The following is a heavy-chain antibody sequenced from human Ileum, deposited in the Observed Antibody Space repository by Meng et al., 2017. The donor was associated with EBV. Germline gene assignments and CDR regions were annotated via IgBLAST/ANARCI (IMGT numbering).Heavy chain of an antibody. CDR3: ARGPTTYFDY. CDR2: IYYLPST. CDR1: GGSISSGDYY. Sequence: QVQLQESGPGLVKPSQTLSLTCTVSGGSISSGDYYWSCIRPPPGPVLHCIGSIYYLPSTYYNPSLTGRVTISVSTSPPPFSLPLPSVPSADTAVYSFARGPTTYFDYWGQGTMVTVSA. D-gene: IGHD4-17*01. J-gene: IGHJ4*02. V-gene: IGHV4-30-4*01.